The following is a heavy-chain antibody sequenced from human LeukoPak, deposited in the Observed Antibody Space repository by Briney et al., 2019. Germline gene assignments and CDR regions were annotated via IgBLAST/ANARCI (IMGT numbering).Heavy chain of an antibody. V-gene: IGHV3-66*01. D-gene: IGHD3-10*01. CDR3: ATISPPSDASGSYPEY. CDR2: IYSGGNT. CDR1: GFTVSGNY. Sequence: GGSLRLSCRPSGFTVSGNYMTWVRQAPGKGLEWVSLIYSGGNTYFADSVSGRFTISRDNPKNTLYLQMSSLRGEDTAVYYCATISPPSDASGSYPEYWGQGTLVTVSS. J-gene: IGHJ4*02.